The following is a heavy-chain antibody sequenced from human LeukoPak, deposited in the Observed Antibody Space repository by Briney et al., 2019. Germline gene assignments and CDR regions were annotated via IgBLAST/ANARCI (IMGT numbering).Heavy chain of an antibody. Sequence: PGGSLRLSCAASGFTFSNYPMHWVRQAPGKGLEWVAVISYDGRDKHYADSVKGRFTISRDNSKNTLYLQMNSLGGEDTALYYCARDQSSQSADYYFDYWGQGTLVTVSS. CDR3: ARDQSSQSADYYFDY. J-gene: IGHJ4*02. V-gene: IGHV3-30*04. D-gene: IGHD2-2*01. CDR1: GFTFSNYP. CDR2: ISYDGRDK.